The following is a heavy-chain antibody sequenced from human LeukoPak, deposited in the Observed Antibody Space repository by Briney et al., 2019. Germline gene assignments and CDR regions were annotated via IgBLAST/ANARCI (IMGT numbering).Heavy chain of an antibody. Sequence: SETLSLTCAVYGGSFSGYYWSWIRQPPGKGLEWIGEIIHSGSTNYNPSLKSRVTISVDTSKNQFSLKLSSVTAADTAVYYCARNEGRLRWRYWGQGTLVTVSS. CDR1: GGSFSGYY. CDR2: IIHSGST. D-gene: IGHD4-23*01. CDR3: ARNEGRLRWRY. J-gene: IGHJ4*02. V-gene: IGHV4-34*12.